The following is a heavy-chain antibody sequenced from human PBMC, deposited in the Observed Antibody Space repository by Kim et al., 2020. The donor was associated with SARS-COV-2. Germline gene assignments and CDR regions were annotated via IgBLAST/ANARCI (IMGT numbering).Heavy chain of an antibody. D-gene: IGHD4-17*01. J-gene: IGHJ4*02. CDR3: AKDGTDYGGVIDY. Sequence: YADSVKCRFTISRDNSKNTLYLQMNSLRAEDTAVYYCAKDGTDYGGVIDYWGQGTLVTVSS. V-gene: IGHV3-30*02.